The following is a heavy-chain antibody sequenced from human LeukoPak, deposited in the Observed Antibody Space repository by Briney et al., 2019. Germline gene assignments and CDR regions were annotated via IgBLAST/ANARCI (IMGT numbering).Heavy chain of an antibody. D-gene: IGHD7-27*01. V-gene: IGHV1-69*13. CDR1: GGTFSSYA. Sequence: GASVKVSCKASGGTFSSYAISWVRQAPGQGLEWMGGIIPIFGTANYAQKFQGRVTITADESTSTAYMELSSLRSEDTAVYYCARDLWGAFDIWGQGTMVTVSS. J-gene: IGHJ3*02. CDR3: ARDLWGAFDI. CDR2: IIPIFGTA.